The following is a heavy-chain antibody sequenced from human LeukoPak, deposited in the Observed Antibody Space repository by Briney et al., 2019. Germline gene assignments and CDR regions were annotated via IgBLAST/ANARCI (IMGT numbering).Heavy chain of an antibody. V-gene: IGHV3-74*01. J-gene: IGHJ4*02. CDR1: GFTFSSYW. CDR3: TNGGVIVTAYFDY. Sequence: GGSLRLSCAASGFTFSSYWMHWLRQAPGKGLVWVSRINSDGSSTSYADSVKGRFTISRDNAKNTLYLQMNSLRAEDTAVYYCTNGGVIVTAYFDYWGQGTLVTVSS. D-gene: IGHD3-16*02. CDR2: INSDGSST.